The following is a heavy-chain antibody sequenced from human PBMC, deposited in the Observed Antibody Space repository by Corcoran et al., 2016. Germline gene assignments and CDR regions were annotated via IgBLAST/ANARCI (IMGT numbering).Heavy chain of an antibody. J-gene: IGHJ6*02. CDR1: GFTFADYA. D-gene: IGHD3-3*01. Sequence: EVQLVESGGVVVQPGGSLRLSCAASGFTFADYAMHWVRQAPGKGLEWFSLISWDGGSTYYADSVKGRFTISRDNSKNSLYLQMNSLRAEDTALYDCAKDIRSRSDDFWSRELGGDYYGMDVWGQGTTVTVSS. CDR2: ISWDGGST. V-gene: IGHV3-43D*03. CDR3: AKDIRSRSDDFWSRELGGDYYGMDV.